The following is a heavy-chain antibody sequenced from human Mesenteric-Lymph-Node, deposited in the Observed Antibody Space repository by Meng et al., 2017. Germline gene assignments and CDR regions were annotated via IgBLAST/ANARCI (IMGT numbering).Heavy chain of an antibody. J-gene: IGHJ5*02. CDR1: GGSISSSSYY. CDR2: IYYSGST. V-gene: IGHV4-39*07. CDR3: ARVTARGDGFDP. Sequence: GSLRLSCTVSGGSISSSSYYWGWIRQPPGKGLEWIGSIYYSGSTYYNPSLKSRVTISVDTSKNQFSLKLSSVTAADTAVYYCARVTARGDGFDPWGPGTLVTVSS. D-gene: IGHD2-21*02.